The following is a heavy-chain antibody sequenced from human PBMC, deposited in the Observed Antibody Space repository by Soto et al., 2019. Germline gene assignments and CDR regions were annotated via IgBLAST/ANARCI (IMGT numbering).Heavy chain of an antibody. Sequence: GESLKLSCTGSGYIFTSYWIGWVRQMPGKGLEWMGIIYPGDSDTRYSPSFRGQVTISADKSISTAYLQWSSLKASDTAMYHCATQVVGAHYGMDVWRQGTTVTVSS. CDR3: ATQVVGAHYGMDV. D-gene: IGHD3-10*01. J-gene: IGHJ6*02. CDR2: IYPGDSDT. CDR1: GYIFTSYW. V-gene: IGHV5-51*01.